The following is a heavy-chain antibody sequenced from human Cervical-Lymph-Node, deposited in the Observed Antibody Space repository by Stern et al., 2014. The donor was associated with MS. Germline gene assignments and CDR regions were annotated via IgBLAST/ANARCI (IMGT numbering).Heavy chain of an antibody. CDR1: GYSFTPYW. CDR3: AALVRGSYFY. V-gene: IGHV5-51*01. D-gene: IGHD1-26*01. Sequence: VPLEQSGAEMKKPGESLKISCTGSGYSFTPYWIGWVRQMPGKGLECMGIIYPGESDTRYSPSFQGQVTISADKSISTAYLQWSSLKASDTAMYYCAALVRGSYFYWGQGTLVTVSS. J-gene: IGHJ4*02. CDR2: IYPGESDT.